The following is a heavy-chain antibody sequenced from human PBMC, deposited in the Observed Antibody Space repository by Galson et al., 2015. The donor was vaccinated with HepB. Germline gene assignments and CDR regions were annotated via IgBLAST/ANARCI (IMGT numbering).Heavy chain of an antibody. CDR1: GTNFNLYA. CDR3: ARTPLVGATHFDY. CDR2: IDKDGVST. J-gene: IGHJ4*02. V-gene: IGHV3-23*03. Sequence: SLRLSCATSGTNFNLYAMNWFRQAPGRGPEWVSVIDKDGVSTNYADSVRGRLTMSRDNSRNSVFLQMNSLRGDDTAVYYCARTPLVGATHFDYWGQGTLVTVSS. D-gene: IGHD1-26*01.